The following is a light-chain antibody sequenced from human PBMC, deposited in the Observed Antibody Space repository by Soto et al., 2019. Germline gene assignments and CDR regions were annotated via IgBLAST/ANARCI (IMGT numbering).Light chain of an antibody. CDR2: DGS. V-gene: IGKV1-5*01. Sequence: DIQMTQSPSTVSASGGDRITITCRASQSINTWLAWYRQRPGEAPQLLIYDGSTLAMGVPSRFSGSGSGTDFTHSISRLPPDDFATCYRQQYQTYHRTFGQGTKVEVK. CDR1: QSINTW. CDR3: QQYQTYHRT. J-gene: IGKJ1*01.